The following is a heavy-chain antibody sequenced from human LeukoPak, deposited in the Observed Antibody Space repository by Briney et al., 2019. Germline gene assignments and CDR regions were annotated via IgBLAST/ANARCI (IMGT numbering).Heavy chain of an antibody. D-gene: IGHD2-15*01. J-gene: IGHJ4*02. CDR2: ISASGGST. V-gene: IGHV3-23*01. CDR3: AKTERVGYCIGGTCYADY. CDR1: GFTFSSYS. Sequence: GGSLRLSCAASGFTFSSYSMNWVRQAPGKGLEWVSGISASGGSTYYADSVKGRFTISRDNSKNTLYLQMSSLRAEDTAVYYCAKTERVGYCIGGTCYADYWGQGTLVTVSS.